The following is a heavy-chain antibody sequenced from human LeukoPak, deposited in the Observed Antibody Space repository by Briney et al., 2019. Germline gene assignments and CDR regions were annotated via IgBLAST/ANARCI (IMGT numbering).Heavy chain of an antibody. J-gene: IGHJ5*02. V-gene: IGHV1-2*02. Sequence: ASVKVSCKASGYTFTGYYIHWVRQAPGQGREWMGWINPNSGGTNYAQKFQGRVTVTRDTSINTAYMELSRLRSDDTAVYYCARGRAGTTSWFDPWGQGTLVTVSS. D-gene: IGHD6-19*01. CDR2: INPNSGGT. CDR1: GYTFTGYY. CDR3: ARGRAGTTSWFDP.